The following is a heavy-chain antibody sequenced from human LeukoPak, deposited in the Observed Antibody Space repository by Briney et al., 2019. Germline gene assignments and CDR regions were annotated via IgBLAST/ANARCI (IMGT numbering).Heavy chain of an antibody. CDR1: GFTFSSYG. D-gene: IGHD2-2*01. CDR3: AKGYCSTTGCSAGY. V-gene: IGHV3-23*01. J-gene: IGHJ4*02. Sequence: PGGSLRLSCAASGFTFSSYGMSWVRQAPGKGLEWVSAISGSGGTTYYADSVKGRFTISRDNSRNTLYVQMNSLRAEDTAVYYCAKGYCSTTGCSAGYWGQGTLVTGSS. CDR2: ISGSGGTT.